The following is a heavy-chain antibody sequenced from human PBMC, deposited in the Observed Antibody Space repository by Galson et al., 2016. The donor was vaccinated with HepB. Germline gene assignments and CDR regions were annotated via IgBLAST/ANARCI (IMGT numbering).Heavy chain of an antibody. V-gene: IGHV3-30-3*01. J-gene: IGHJ6*02. CDR1: GFTFSSYA. CDR2: ISYDGSNK. D-gene: IGHD3-10*01. Sequence: SLRLSCAASGFTFSSYAMHWVRQAPGKGLEWVAVISYDGSNKYYADSVKGRFTISRDNSKNTLCLQMNSLRAEDTAVYYCAREGTGADLVRGVPGYYYGMDVWGQGTTVTVSS. CDR3: AREGTGADLVRGVPGYYYGMDV.